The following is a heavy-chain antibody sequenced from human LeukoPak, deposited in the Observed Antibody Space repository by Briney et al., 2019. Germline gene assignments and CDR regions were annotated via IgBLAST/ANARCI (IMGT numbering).Heavy chain of an antibody. Sequence: GGSLRLSCAASRFTFNTYAVNWVRQAPGKGLEWVSAISGSGGSTYYADSVKGRFTISRDNSKNTLYLQMNSLRAEDTAVYYCAKATKTYVVVPAAPRHWGQGTLVTVSS. CDR2: ISGSGGST. CDR3: AKATKTYVVVPAAPRH. J-gene: IGHJ4*02. V-gene: IGHV3-23*01. CDR1: RFTFNTYA. D-gene: IGHD2-2*01.